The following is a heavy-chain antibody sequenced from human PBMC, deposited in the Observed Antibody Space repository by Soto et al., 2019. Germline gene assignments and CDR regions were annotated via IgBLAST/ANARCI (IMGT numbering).Heavy chain of an antibody. J-gene: IGHJ4*02. CDR3: ARVGYDFWSGYHGDGQQPFDY. Sequence: ASVKVSCKASGYTFSSYGITWVRQAPGQGLEWMGWISVYSGKTSYAQKLQDRVTMSTDTSTSTAYMGLSSLRSEDTAVYYCARVGYDFWSGYHGDGQQPFDYWGQGTQVTVSS. CDR2: ISVYSGKT. D-gene: IGHD3-3*01. V-gene: IGHV1-18*04. CDR1: GYTFSSYG.